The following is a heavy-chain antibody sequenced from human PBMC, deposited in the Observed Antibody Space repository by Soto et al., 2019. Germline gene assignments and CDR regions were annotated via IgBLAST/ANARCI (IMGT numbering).Heavy chain of an antibody. CDR2: INHSGST. Sequence: PAETLSLTCAVDEGPFTGYFWTWFRQPPGKGLEWIGEINHSGSTNYNPSLKRRATMSIDTSKTQFSLNLTSVTAADTAVYYCARGECLPRLQNCGQGTLATV. V-gene: IGHV4-34*01. J-gene: IGHJ4*02. CDR1: EGPFTGYF. CDR3: ARGECLPRLQN. D-gene: IGHD2-2*01.